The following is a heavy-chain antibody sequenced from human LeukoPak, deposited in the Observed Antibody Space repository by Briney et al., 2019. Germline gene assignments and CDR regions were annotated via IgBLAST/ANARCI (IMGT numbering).Heavy chain of an antibody. CDR1: GVSNSSYY. V-gene: IGHV4-59*01. CDR2: IFHSGST. Sequence: SETLSLTCTVSGVSNSSYYWSWIRQPPGKGLEWIGYIFHSGSTNYNPSLKSRVTISTDTSKKKFYLKLTSVTAADTAVYYCAKEGGGRFVKRYNISWGRGTLVTVSS. CDR3: AKEGGGRFVKRYNIS. J-gene: IGHJ5*02. D-gene: IGHD3-3*01.